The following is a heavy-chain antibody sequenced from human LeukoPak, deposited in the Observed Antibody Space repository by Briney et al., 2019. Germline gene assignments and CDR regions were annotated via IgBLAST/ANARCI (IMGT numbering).Heavy chain of an antibody. V-gene: IGHV3-30*03. CDR1: GFTFSSYS. J-gene: IGHJ4*02. D-gene: IGHD1-26*01. CDR3: ARKYSGSYLGGYYFDY. Sequence: GGSLRLSCAASGFTFSSYSMNWVRQAPGKGLEWVTFISFDGTNKNYADSVKGRFSISRDNAKNSLYLQMNSLRAEDTAVYYCARKYSGSYLGGYYFDYWGQGTLVTVSS. CDR2: ISFDGTNK.